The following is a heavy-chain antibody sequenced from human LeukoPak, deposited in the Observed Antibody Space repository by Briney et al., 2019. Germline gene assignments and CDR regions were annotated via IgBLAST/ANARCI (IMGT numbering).Heavy chain of an antibody. CDR2: ISINTDT. D-gene: IGHD1-26*01. V-gene: IGHV3-53*01. CDR3: AIAQSWDELFDS. Sequence: GGPLRLPCEAPGIPATGNSMSWVARPPGKGLKWVSFISINTDTFYADSVRGRFTISRDSSKNTLFLQMNSLRDEDSAVYYCAIAQSWDELFDSWGQGTLVTVSS. J-gene: IGHJ4*02. CDR1: GIPATGNS.